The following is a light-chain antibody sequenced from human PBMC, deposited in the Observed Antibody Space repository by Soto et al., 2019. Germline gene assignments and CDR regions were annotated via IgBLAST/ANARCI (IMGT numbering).Light chain of an antibody. V-gene: IGKV1-39*01. CDR1: QITDNH. J-gene: IGKJ2*01. Sequence: DFEMTQSPSSLSASIGDRVTITCRASQITDNHLNWYQQKPGKAPKLLIYAASTLQSAVPSRFSGSGSGTDFTLTISSLQPEDFATYYCQQSYRTQYTFGQGTKVDIK. CDR3: QQSYRTQYT. CDR2: AAS.